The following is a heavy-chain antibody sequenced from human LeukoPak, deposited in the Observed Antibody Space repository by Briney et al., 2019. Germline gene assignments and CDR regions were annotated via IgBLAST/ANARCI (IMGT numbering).Heavy chain of an antibody. CDR1: GFTFSSYW. Sequence: GGSLRLSCVASGFTFSSYWMHWVRQAPGKGLVWVSRISSDGSRVTYADSVKGRFTISRDNAKNTLYLQMNSLRAEDTAVYYCARADWGYYFDYWGQGTLVTVSS. V-gene: IGHV3-74*01. CDR3: ARADWGYYFDY. J-gene: IGHJ4*02. D-gene: IGHD7-27*01. CDR2: ISSDGSRV.